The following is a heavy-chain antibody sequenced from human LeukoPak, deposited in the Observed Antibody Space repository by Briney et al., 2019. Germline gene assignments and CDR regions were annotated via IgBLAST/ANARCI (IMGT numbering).Heavy chain of an antibody. J-gene: IGHJ4*02. CDR1: GYSISSGYY. CDR2: IYHSGST. D-gene: IGHD3-9*01. V-gene: IGHV4-38-2*01. CDR3: ASAYYDILTGYFDY. Sequence: PSETLSLTCAVSGYSISSGYYWGWIRQPPGKGLEWIGSIYHSGSTYYNPSLKSRVTTSVDTSKNQFSLKLSSVTAADTAVYYCASAYYDILTGYFDYWGQGTLVTVSS.